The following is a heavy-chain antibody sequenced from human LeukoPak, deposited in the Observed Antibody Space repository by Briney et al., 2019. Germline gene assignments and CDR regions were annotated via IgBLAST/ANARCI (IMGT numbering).Heavy chain of an antibody. CDR2: ISGSGDST. CDR1: GFTFSNYA. CDR3: TRDSSAWSRDY. D-gene: IGHD6-19*01. V-gene: IGHV3-23*01. Sequence: VQPGGSLRLSCAASGFTFSNYAMRWVRQAPGKGLEWVSGISGSGDSTYYADSVKGRFTISRDNSKNTLYLQMNSLRAEDTAVYYCTRDSSAWSRDYWGQGTLVTVSS. J-gene: IGHJ4*02.